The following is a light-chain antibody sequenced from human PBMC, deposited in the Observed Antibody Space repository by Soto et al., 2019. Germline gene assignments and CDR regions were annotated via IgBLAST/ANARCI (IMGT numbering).Light chain of an antibody. CDR1: SGSVSTSYY. V-gene: IGLV8-61*01. CDR3: VLYMGSGISV. Sequence: QAVVTQEPSFSVSPGRTVTLTCGLSSGSVSTSYYPSWYQQTPGQAPRTLIYSTNTRSSGVPDPFSGSILGNKAALTITGAQADDESDYYCVLYMGSGISVFGGGTKLTVL. CDR2: STN. J-gene: IGLJ3*02.